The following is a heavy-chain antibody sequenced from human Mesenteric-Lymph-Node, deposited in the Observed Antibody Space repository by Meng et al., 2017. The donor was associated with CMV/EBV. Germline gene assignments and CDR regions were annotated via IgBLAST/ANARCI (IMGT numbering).Heavy chain of an antibody. D-gene: IGHD2-2*02. J-gene: IGHJ3*02. CDR2: INPNSGGT. Sequence: ASVKVSCKASGYTFTDYYMHWVRQAPGQGLEWMGWINPNSGGTNYAQKFQGRVTMTRDTSISTAYMELSRLRSDDTAVYYCAGSFVVVPAAIPVGAFDIWGQGTMVTVSS. V-gene: IGHV1-2*02. CDR3: AGSFVVVPAAIPVGAFDI. CDR1: GYTFTDYY.